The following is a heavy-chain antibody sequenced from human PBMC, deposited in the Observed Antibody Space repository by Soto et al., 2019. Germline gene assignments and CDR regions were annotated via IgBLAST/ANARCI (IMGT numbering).Heavy chain of an antibody. CDR1: GFTFSSHA. V-gene: IGHV3-33*01. CDR2: IWYDGSKK. D-gene: IGHD1-26*01. Sequence: QVQLVESGGGVVQPGRSLRLSCAASGFTFSSHAMHWVRQAPGKGLEWVAVIWYDGSKKYYADSVKGRFTITRDNSKNTLYLQVNSLRAEDTAMYYCARDYWRGMGAATYYFDYWGQGNLVTVSS. J-gene: IGHJ4*02. CDR3: ARDYWRGMGAATYYFDY.